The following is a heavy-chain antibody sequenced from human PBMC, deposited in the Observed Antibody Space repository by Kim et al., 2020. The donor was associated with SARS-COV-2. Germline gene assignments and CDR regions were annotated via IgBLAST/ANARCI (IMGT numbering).Heavy chain of an antibody. CDR2: ISSSGSTI. CDR3: ARPPHWEALDGNFFDP. Sequence: GGSLRLSCAASGFTFSDYYMSWIRQAPGKGLEWVSYISSSGSTIYYADSVKGRFTISRDNAKNSLYLQMNSLRAEDTAVYYCARPPHWEALDGNFFDPWGQGTLVTVSS. V-gene: IGHV3-11*04. D-gene: IGHD4-4*01. CDR1: GFTFSDYY. J-gene: IGHJ5*02.